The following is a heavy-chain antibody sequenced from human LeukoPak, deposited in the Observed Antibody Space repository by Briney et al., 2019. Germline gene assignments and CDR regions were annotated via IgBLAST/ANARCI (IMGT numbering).Heavy chain of an antibody. V-gene: IGHV4-59*01. CDR3: ARELTDDFWSGYSGNWFDP. CDR1: GGSISSYY. J-gene: IGHJ5*02. Sequence: KPSETLSLTCTVSGGSISSYYWSCIRQPPGKGLEWIGYIYYSGSTNYNPSHKSRVTISVDTSKNQFSLKLSSVTAADTAVYYCARELTDDFWSGYSGNWFDPWGQGTLVTVSS. D-gene: IGHD3-3*01. CDR2: IYYSGST.